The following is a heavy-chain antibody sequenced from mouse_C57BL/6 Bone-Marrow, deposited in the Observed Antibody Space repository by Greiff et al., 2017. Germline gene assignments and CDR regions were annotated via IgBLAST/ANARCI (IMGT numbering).Heavy chain of an antibody. CDR2: IDPETGGT. D-gene: IGHD1-1*01. Sequence: VKLQESGAELVRPGASVTLSCKASGYTFTDYEMHWVKQTPVHGLEWIGAIDPETGGTAYNQKFKGKAILTADKSSSTAYMELRSLTSEDSAVYYCSHYYGNYYAMDYWGQGTSVTVSS. CDR1: GYTFTDYE. V-gene: IGHV1-15*01. CDR3: SHYYGNYYAMDY. J-gene: IGHJ4*01.